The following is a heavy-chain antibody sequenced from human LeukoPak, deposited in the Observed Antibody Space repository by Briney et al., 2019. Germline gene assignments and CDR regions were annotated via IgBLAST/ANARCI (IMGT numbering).Heavy chain of an antibody. D-gene: IGHD4-17*01. CDR2: IKSKAAGGTA. Sequence: GGSLRLSCAVSGVTFTDAWMSWVRQAPGKGLECVARIKSKAAGGTADYAAPVNGRFAISRDDSRDTLYLQMNSLKTEDIAVYFCATEYYGAYNFWGQGTLVTVSS. J-gene: IGHJ4*02. CDR1: GVTFTDAW. V-gene: IGHV3-15*01. CDR3: ATEYYGAYNF.